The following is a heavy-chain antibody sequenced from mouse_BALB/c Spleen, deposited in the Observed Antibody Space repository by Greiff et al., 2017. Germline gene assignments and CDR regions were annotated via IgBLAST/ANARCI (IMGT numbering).Heavy chain of an antibody. D-gene: IGHD2-4*01. CDR1: GYSITSDYA. CDR3: ARSTMIYYFDY. Sequence: EVKLQESGPGLVKPSQSLSLTCTVTGYSITSDYAWNWIRQFPGNKLEWMGYISYSGSTSYNPSLKSRISITRDTSKNQFFLQLNSVTTEDTATYYCARSTMIYYFDYWGQGTTLTVSS. V-gene: IGHV3-2*02. J-gene: IGHJ2*01. CDR2: ISYSGST.